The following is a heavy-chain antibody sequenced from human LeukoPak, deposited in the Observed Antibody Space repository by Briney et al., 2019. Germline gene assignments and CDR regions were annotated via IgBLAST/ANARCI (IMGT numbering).Heavy chain of an antibody. J-gene: IGHJ4*02. CDR1: GYTFTSYY. CDR2: INPSGGNT. V-gene: IGHV1-46*01. Sequence: RASVKVSCKASGYTFTSYYIHWVREAPGQGLEWMGIINPSGGNTNYAQKFQGRVTMTRDTSTSTLYINLSSLRSEDTALYYCARGGSGRHYNPFDYWGQGTLVTASS. D-gene: IGHD3-10*01. CDR3: ARGGSGRHYNPFDY.